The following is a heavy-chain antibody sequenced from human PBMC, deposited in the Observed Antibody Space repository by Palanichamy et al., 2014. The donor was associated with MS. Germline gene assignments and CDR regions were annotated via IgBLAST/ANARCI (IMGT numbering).Heavy chain of an antibody. Sequence: QVQLQESGPGLVKPSQTLSLTCTVSGASVSRGSFYWSWIRQPAGKGLEWIGRIYTSGSTEYNPSLKSRVTISVDTSKNQVSLKLTSVTAADTAVYYRARDRDSGYTYDGMDVWGPGTTVAVSS. J-gene: IGHJ6*02. CDR1: GASVSRGSFY. CDR3: ARDRDSGYTYDGMDV. V-gene: IGHV4-61*02. CDR2: IYTSGST. D-gene: IGHD5-12*01.